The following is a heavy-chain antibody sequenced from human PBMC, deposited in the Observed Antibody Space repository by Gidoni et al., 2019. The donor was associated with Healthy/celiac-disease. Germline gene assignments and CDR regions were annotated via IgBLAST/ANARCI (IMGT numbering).Heavy chain of an antibody. Sequence: VQLVESGGGVVQPGRYLRLSCAASGFTFRSYGMQWVRQAPGKGLGWVAVISYDGSNKYYADSVKGRFTISRDNSKNTLYLQMNNLRAEDTALYYCAKEGAQPFDYWGQGTLVTVSS. CDR3: AKEGAQPFDY. CDR1: GFTFRSYG. CDR2: ISYDGSNK. D-gene: IGHD2-2*01. V-gene: IGHV3-30*18. J-gene: IGHJ4*02.